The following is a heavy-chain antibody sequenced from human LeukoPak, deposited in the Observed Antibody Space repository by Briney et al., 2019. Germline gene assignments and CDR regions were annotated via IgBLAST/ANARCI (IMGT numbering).Heavy chain of an antibody. D-gene: IGHD3-22*01. V-gene: IGHV1-2*02. Sequence: VASVKVSCKASGYTFTGYYMHWVRQAPGQGLEWMGWINPNSGGTNYAQKFQGRVTMTRDTSISTAYMELSRLKSDDTAVYYCARESTYYDSTDYYQGDAFDIWGQGTMVTVSS. J-gene: IGHJ3*02. CDR2: INPNSGGT. CDR1: GYTFTGYY. CDR3: ARESTYYDSTDYYQGDAFDI.